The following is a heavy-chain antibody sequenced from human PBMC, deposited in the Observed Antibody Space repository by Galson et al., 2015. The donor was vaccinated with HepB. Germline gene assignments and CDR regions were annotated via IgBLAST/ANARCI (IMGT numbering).Heavy chain of an antibody. CDR1: GFTFSSYS. CDR2: ISSSSSTI. V-gene: IGHV3-48*02. J-gene: IGHJ6*02. Sequence: CAASGFTFSSYSMNWVRQAPGKGLEWVSYISSSSSTIYYADSVKGRFTISRDNAKNSLYLQMNSLRDEDTAVYYCASLFGGSDWGVVVPAATGHYYYGMDVWGQGTTVTVSS. CDR3: ASLFGGSDWGVVVPAATGHYYYGMDV. D-gene: IGHD2-2*01.